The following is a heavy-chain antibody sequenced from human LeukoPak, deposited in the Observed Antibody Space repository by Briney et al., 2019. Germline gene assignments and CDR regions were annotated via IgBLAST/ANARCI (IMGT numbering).Heavy chain of an antibody. CDR2: INHSGST. V-gene: IGHV4-34*01. J-gene: IGHJ5*02. D-gene: IGHD1-1*01. CDR1: GGSFSGYY. Sequence: SETLSLTCAVYGGSFSGYYWSWIRQPPGKGLEWIGEINHSGSTNYNPSLKSRATISVDTSKNQFSLKLSSVTAADTAVYYCARGRFQRRRFDPWGQGTLVTVSS. CDR3: ARGRFQRRRFDP.